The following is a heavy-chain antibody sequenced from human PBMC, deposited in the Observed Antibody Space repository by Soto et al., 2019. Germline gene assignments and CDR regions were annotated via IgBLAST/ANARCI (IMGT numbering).Heavy chain of an antibody. V-gene: IGHV3-33*01. Sequence: GGSLRLSCAASVFPFSSYGMHWVRQAPGKGLEWVSLIGEDGTHKYYADSVKGRFTISRDNSGNTLFLEMYSLRAEDTAVYYCARYIPGVRYYGMDVWGQGTTVTVSS. CDR3: ARYIPGVRYYGMDV. CDR1: VFPFSSYG. CDR2: IGEDGTHK. D-gene: IGHD2-2*01. J-gene: IGHJ6*02.